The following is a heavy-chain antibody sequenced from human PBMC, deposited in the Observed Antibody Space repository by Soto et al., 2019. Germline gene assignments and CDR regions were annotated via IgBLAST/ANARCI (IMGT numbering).Heavy chain of an antibody. D-gene: IGHD2-15*01. V-gene: IGHV4-34*01. CDR3: ARVSVDCSGGSCSPTFDY. Sequence: QVQLQQWGAGLLKPSETLSLTCAVYGGSFSGYYWSWIRQPTGKGLEWIGEINHSGSTNYNPSLKRRVTISVDTSKNQFSLKLSSVTAADTAVYYCARVSVDCSGGSCSPTFDYWGQGTLVTVSS. CDR2: INHSGST. J-gene: IGHJ4*02. CDR1: GGSFSGYY.